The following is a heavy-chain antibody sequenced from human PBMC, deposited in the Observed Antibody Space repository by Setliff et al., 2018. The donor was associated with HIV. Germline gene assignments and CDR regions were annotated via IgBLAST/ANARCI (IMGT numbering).Heavy chain of an antibody. V-gene: IGHV5-51*01. CDR1: GYVFTDYW. CDR2: IYPDDSDT. J-gene: IGHJ4*02. D-gene: IGHD7-27*01. CDR3: TRRRRAPGTGDLEAY. Sequence: PGESLKISCKGSGYVFTDYWIAWVRQMPGKGLEWMGIIYPDDSDTTYSPSFQGQVTISADKSINIAYLQWDSLKASDTAMYYCTRRRRAPGTGDLEAYWGQGTLVTVSS.